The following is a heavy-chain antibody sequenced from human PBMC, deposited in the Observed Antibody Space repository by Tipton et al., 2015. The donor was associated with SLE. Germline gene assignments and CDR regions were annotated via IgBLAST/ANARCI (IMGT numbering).Heavy chain of an antibody. CDR3: ARGGQGVAFDI. CDR1: GGSFSGYY. V-gene: IGHV4-34*01. Sequence: TLSLTCTVSGGSFSGYYWSWIRQPPGKGLEWIGEINHSGSTNYNPSLKSRVTISEDTSKNQFSLKLSSVTAADTAVYYCARGGQGVAFDIWGQGTMVTVSS. CDR2: INHSGST. J-gene: IGHJ3*02.